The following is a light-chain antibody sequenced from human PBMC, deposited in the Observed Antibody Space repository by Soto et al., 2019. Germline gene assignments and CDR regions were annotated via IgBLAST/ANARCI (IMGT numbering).Light chain of an antibody. V-gene: IGLV2-14*01. CDR3: SSYSATNTLV. Sequence: QSVLTQPPSVSGAPGQRVTISCTGSSSDVGDYPYVSWYQQHPGKVPKLIIYEVTNRPSGVTSRFSGSKSENTASLTISGLQAEDEADYYCSSYSATNTLVFGSGTKVTV. CDR1: SSDVGDYPY. J-gene: IGLJ1*01. CDR2: EVT.